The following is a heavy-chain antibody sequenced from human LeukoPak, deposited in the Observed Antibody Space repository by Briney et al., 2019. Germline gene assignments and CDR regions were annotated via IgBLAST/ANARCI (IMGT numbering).Heavy chain of an antibody. CDR1: GFTFSSYD. J-gene: IGHJ5*02. CDR3: ARGTDILTGSDNWFDP. D-gene: IGHD3-9*01. CDR2: IGTAGDT. V-gene: IGHV3-13*01. Sequence: GGSLRLSCAASGFTFSSYDMHWVRHAAGKGLEWVSAIGTAGDTYYPGSVKGRFTISRENAKNSLYLQMNSLRAGDTAVYYCARGTDILTGSDNWFDPWGQGTLVTVSS.